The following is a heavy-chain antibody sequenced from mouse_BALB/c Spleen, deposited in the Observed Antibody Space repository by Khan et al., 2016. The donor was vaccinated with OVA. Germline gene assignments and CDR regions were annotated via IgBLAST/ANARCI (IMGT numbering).Heavy chain of an antibody. V-gene: IGHV10-1*02. Sequence: EVQLVESGGGLVQPKGSLKLSCAASGFTFNTYAMNWVRQAPGNGLEWVARIRSKSNNYATYYAVSGKDRFTISRDEAKSMVEMKMNNMKTEDTAMYYCVRPYGDYGYYAMDYWGQGTSVTVSS. CDR3: VRPYGDYGYYAMDY. CDR2: IRSKSNNYAT. J-gene: IGHJ4*01. D-gene: IGHD2-13*01. CDR1: GFTFNTYA.